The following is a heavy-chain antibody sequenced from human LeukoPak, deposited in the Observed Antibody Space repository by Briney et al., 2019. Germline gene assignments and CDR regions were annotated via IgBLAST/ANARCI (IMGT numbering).Heavy chain of an antibody. CDR1: GGSISSSSYY. D-gene: IGHD6-19*01. CDR2: IYYSGST. CDR3: ARLRYSSGWYYVY. V-gene: IGHV4-39*01. Sequence: SETLSLTCTVSGGSISSSSYYWGWIRQPPGKGLEWIGSIYYSGSTYYNPSLKSRVTISVDTSKNQFSLKLSSVTAADTAVYYCARLRYSSGWYYVYWGQGTLVTVSS. J-gene: IGHJ4*02.